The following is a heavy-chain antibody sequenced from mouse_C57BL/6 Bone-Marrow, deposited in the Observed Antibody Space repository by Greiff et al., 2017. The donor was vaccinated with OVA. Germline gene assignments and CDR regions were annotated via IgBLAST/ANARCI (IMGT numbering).Heavy chain of an antibody. CDR2: ISSGGSYT. Sequence: EVQGVESGGDLVKPGGSLKLSCAASGFTFSSYGMSWVRQTPDKRLEWVATISSGGSYTYYPDSVKGRFTISRDNAKNTLYLQMSSLKSEDTAMYYCARQGGSTMITDYYAMDYWGQGTSVTVSS. J-gene: IGHJ4*01. D-gene: IGHD2-4*01. CDR1: GFTFSSYG. V-gene: IGHV5-6*01. CDR3: ARQGGSTMITDYYAMDY.